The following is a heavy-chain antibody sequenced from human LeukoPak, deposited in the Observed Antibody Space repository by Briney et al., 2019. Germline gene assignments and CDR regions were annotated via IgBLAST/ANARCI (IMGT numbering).Heavy chain of an antibody. J-gene: IGHJ3*02. CDR3: ARLAARPTGAFDR. CDR2: INHSGST. V-gene: IGHV4-34*01. CDR1: GGSFSGYY. D-gene: IGHD6-6*01. Sequence: SETLSLTCAVYGGSFSGYYWSWIRQPPGKGLEWIGEINHSGSTNYNPSLKSRVTISVDTSKNQFSLKLSSVTAADTAVYYCARLAARPTGAFDRWGQGTMVTVSS.